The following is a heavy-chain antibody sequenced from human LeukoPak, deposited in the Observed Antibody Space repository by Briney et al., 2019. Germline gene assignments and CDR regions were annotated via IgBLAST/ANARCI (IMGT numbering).Heavy chain of an antibody. D-gene: IGHD1-26*01. Sequence: PGGSLRLSCAASGFTFTSYAMSWVRQAPGKGLEWVSAISGSGGSTYYADSVKGRFTISRDNSKNTLYLQMNSLRAEDTAVYYCAKDHHQWELLIFLGYWGQGTLVTVSS. CDR1: GFTFTSYA. CDR2: ISGSGGST. V-gene: IGHV3-23*01. J-gene: IGHJ4*02. CDR3: AKDHHQWELLIFLGY.